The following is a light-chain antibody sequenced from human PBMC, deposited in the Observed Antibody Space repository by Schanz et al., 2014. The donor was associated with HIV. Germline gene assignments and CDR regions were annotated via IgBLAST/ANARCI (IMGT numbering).Light chain of an antibody. CDR1: QSLLHTNNYNY. V-gene: IGKV2-28*01. J-gene: IGKJ1*01. Sequence: IVMTQSPLFLAVTPGEPASISCRSSQSLLHTNNYNYLDWYVQKPGQSPQALIYQGYHRASGVPDRFSGSGSGTYFTLRISRVEAEDAGIYYCMQALQSHRTFGQGTKVEI. CDR2: QGY. CDR3: MQALQSHRT.